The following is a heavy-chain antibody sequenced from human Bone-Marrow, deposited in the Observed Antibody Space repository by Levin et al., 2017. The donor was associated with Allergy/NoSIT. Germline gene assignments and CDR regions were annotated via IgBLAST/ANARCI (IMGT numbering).Heavy chain of an antibody. J-gene: IGHJ3*01. CDR1: GFTFGSYG. Sequence: GGSLRLSCKASGFTFGSYGVHWVRQAPGKGLEWVAGLWFDGTHEDYADSVRGRFTVSRDNSKNTLFLQMNGLRAEDTAVYYCARGGKNDAFDVWGQGTMVTVSS. V-gene: IGHV3-33*01. CDR3: ARGGKNDAFDV. CDR2: LWFDGTHE.